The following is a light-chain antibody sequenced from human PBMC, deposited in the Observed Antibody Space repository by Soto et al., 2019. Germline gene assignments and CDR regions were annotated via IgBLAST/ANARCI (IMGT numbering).Light chain of an antibody. CDR1: QSISSY. CDR2: AAS. CDR3: QHRSNWIN. Sequence: EIVLTQSPATLSLSPGERATLSCRASQSISSYLAWYQQKPGQAPRLLIYAASNRATGIPARFSGSGYGTDFTLTISSLEPEDFAVYCCQHRSNWINFGQGTRLEI. V-gene: IGKV3-11*01. J-gene: IGKJ5*01.